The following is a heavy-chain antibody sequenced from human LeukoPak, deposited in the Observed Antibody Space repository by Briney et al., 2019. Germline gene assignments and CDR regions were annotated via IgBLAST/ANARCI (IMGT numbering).Heavy chain of an antibody. Sequence: SETLSLTCTVCGGSISSGSYYWSWIRQPAGKGLEWIGRIYTSGSTNYNPSLKSRVTISVDTSKNQFSLKLSSVTAADTAVYYCARELVDTAMALDFYYYYYMDVWGKGTTVTISS. V-gene: IGHV4-61*02. D-gene: IGHD5-18*01. CDR1: GGSISSGSYY. CDR2: IYTSGST. CDR3: ARELVDTAMALDFYYYYYMDV. J-gene: IGHJ6*03.